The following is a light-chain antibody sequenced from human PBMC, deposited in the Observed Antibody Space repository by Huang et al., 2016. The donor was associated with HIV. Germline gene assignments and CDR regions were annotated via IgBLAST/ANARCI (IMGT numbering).Light chain of an antibody. CDR3: MQTRQTPIT. J-gene: IGKJ5*01. Sequence: EIVMTQSPLSLAVAPGESASISCRANQSPLYTNGYNYLDWYVQKSGQSPQMLIYLVTYRDPRVPDRFSVRLSGTEFTVNISNVEAEDVGVYYCMQTRQTPITFGQGTRLEIK. CDR1: QSPLYTNGYNY. CDR2: LVT. V-gene: IGKV2-28*01.